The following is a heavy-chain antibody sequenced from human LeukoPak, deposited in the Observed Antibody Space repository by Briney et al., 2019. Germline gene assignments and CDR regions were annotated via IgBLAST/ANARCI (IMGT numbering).Heavy chain of an antibody. CDR2: ISGSGGGA. CDR1: GFTFSSYA. Sequence: GGSLRLSCAASGFTFSSYAMNWVRQAPGKGLEWVSTISGSGGGAYFADSVRGRFTISRDNSKNTLYLQMSSLRAEDTAVYYCATDYSNFYGMDVWGQGTTVTVSS. J-gene: IGHJ6*02. V-gene: IGHV3-23*01. D-gene: IGHD4-11*01. CDR3: ATDYSNFYGMDV.